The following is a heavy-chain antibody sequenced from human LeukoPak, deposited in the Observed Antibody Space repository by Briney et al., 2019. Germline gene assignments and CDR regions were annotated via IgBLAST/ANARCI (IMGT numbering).Heavy chain of an antibody. CDR3: ARATTRRVRLSGPEPY. CDR1: GGSISSSSYY. CDR2: IYYSGST. Sequence: SETLSLTCTVSGGSISSSSYYWGWIRQPSGKGLEWIGTIYYSGSTYYNPSLKSRVTISVDTSKNQFSLKVSSVTAADTAVYYCARATTRRVRLSGPEPYWGQGTLVTVSS. J-gene: IGHJ4*02. V-gene: IGHV4-39*01. D-gene: IGHD3-10*01.